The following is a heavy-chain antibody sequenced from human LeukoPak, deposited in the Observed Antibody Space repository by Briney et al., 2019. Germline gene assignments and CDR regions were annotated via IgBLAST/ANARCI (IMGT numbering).Heavy chain of an antibody. CDR1: GDSVSSNTAA. CDR2: TYYRSKWFN. CDR3: AREYSSSSGPDF. V-gene: IGHV6-1*01. J-gene: IGHJ4*02. D-gene: IGHD6-6*01. Sequence: SQTLSLTCAISGDSVSSNTAAWNWIRQSPSRGLEWLGRTYYRSKWFNDYAESVTGRITINPDTSKNQFSLHLNSVTPEDTAVYYCAREYSSSSGPDFWGQGTLVTVSS.